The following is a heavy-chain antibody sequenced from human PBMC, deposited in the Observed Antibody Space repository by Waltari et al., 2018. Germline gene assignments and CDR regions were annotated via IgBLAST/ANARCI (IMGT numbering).Heavy chain of an antibody. CDR3: ARRSPYSSFDY. Sequence: QVQLVQSGAEVKKPGASVKVSCKASGYSFDSYGISWVRQAPGQGLEWMGLFNPDNGDGNYAQKFQGRVTMTTNSSTSTAHMELRSLGSDDTAVYYCARRSPYSSFDYWGQGTLVTVSS. J-gene: IGHJ4*02. CDR2: FNPDNGDG. CDR1: GYSFDSYG. D-gene: IGHD3-22*01. V-gene: IGHV1-18*01.